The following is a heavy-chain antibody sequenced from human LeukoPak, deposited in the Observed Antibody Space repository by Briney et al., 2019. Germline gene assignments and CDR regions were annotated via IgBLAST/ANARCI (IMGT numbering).Heavy chain of an antibody. D-gene: IGHD3-22*01. V-gene: IGHV5-51*01. CDR3: ARRYSVAYYYDSSGYPFDY. J-gene: IGHJ4*02. CDR2: IYPGDSDT. CDR1: GYSFTSYW. Sequence: PGESLKISCKGSGYSFTSYWIGWVRQMPGKGLEWMGIIYPGDSDTRYSPSFQGQVTISADKSISTAYLQWSSLKASDTAMYYCARRYSVAYYYDSSGYPFDYWGQGTLVTVSS.